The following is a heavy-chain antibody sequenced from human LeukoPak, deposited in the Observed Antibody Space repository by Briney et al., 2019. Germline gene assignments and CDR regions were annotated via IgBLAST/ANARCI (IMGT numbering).Heavy chain of an antibody. D-gene: IGHD4-17*01. V-gene: IGHV3-48*03. J-gene: IGHJ4*02. CDR2: ISSSGSTI. CDR1: GFTFSSYE. CDR3: AREVTYGANGDYFDY. Sequence: GGSLRLSCAASGFTFSSYEMNWVRHAPGKGLEWVSYISSSGSTIYYADSVKGRFTISRDNAKNSLYLQMNSLRAEDTAVYYCAREVTYGANGDYFDYWGQGTLVTVSS.